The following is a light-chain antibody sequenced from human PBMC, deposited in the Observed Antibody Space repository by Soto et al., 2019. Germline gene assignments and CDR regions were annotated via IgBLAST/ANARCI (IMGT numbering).Light chain of an antibody. V-gene: IGLV2-14*01. CDR2: EVS. Sequence: QSALTQPASVSGSPGQSITISCTGTSGDVGTYNYVSWYQQLPGKAPKLMIYEVSNRPSGVSNRFSGSKSGNTASLTISGLRAEDEADYYCSSYTASSTLLYVFGTGTKLTVL. CDR1: SGDVGTYNY. CDR3: SSYTASSTLLYV. J-gene: IGLJ1*01.